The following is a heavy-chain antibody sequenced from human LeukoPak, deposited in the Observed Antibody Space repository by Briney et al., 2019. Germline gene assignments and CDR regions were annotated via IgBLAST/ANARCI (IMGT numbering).Heavy chain of an antibody. J-gene: IGHJ4*02. CDR1: GFTFSSYW. Sequence: GGSLRLSCTASGFTFSSYWMSWVRQAPGKGLEWVANIKQDGSQKYYVDSVKGRFTISRDNAENSLYLQMNSLRAEDTAVYYCVRAIGGYASYWGQGTLVTVSS. CDR3: VRAIGGYASY. CDR2: IKQDGSQK. D-gene: IGHD5-12*01. V-gene: IGHV3-7*01.